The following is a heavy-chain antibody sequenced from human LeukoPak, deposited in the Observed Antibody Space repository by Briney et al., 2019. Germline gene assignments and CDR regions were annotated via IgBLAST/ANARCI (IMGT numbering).Heavy chain of an antibody. CDR3: AKDLTIVVVPAASAFDI. CDR2: ISGSGGST. D-gene: IGHD2-2*01. V-gene: IGHV3-23*01. Sequence: GGSLRLSCAASGFSFSSYGMSWVRQAPGQGLEWVSAISGSGGSTYYADSVKGRFTISRDNSKNTLYLQMNSLRAEDTAVYYCAKDLTIVVVPAASAFDIWGQGTMVTVSS. J-gene: IGHJ3*02. CDR1: GFSFSSYG.